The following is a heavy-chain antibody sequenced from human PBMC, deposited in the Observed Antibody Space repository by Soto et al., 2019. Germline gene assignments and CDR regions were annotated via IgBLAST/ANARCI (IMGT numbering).Heavy chain of an antibody. CDR1: GFIFDEYA. CDR3: LKDESSYVYSSWFRH. V-gene: IGHV3-9*01. CDR2: IYWNSGSI. J-gene: IGHJ4*02. Sequence: EVQLVESGGGVVQPGRSLRLSCAASGFIFDEYAMHWVRQAPGKGLEWVSGIYWNSGSIGYADSVKGRFAISRDNAKNTLHLQMNRMRAEAAAFDYCLKDESSYVYSSWFRHWGQGTLVTVSS. D-gene: IGHD6-13*01.